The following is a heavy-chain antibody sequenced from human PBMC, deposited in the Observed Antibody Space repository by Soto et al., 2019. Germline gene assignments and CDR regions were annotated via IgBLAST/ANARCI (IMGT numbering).Heavy chain of an antibody. CDR2: INAGNGNT. CDR3: ARVVAVPADFDY. Sequence: QAQLVQSGAEEKKPGASVKVSCKASGYTFTGYAMHWVRQAPGQRLEWMGWINAGNGNTKYSQKFQGRVTITRDTSASTAYMELSSLRSEDTAVYYCARVVAVPADFDYWGQGTLVTVSS. CDR1: GYTFTGYA. V-gene: IGHV1-3*05. J-gene: IGHJ4*02. D-gene: IGHD6-19*01.